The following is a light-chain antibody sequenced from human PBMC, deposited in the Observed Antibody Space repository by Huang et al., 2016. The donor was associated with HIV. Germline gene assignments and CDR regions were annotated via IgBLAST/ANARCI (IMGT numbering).Light chain of an antibody. J-gene: IGKJ1*01. CDR3: QQYYTSPT. V-gene: IGKV1-NL1*01. Sequence: DIQMTQSPSSLSAFVGDTVTITCRVSQGISNSVAWYQQKPGKAPKLLLYSTSRLESGVPSRFRGGGAGTDYTLTSNSLQPDDFATYYCQQYYTSPTFGQGSKVEIK. CDR1: QGISNS. CDR2: STS.